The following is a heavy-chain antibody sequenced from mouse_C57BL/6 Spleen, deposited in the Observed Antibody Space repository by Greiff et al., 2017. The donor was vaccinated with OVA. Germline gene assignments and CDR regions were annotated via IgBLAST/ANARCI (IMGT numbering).Heavy chain of an antibody. CDR1: GYTFTSYG. CDR2: IYPRSGNT. Sequence: VKLMESGAELARPGASVKLSCKASGYTFTSYGISWVKQRTGQGLEWIGEIYPRSGNTYYNEKFKGKATLTADKSSSTAYMELRSLTSEDSAVYFCARRGDLDFDYWGQGTTLTVSS. V-gene: IGHV1-81*01. J-gene: IGHJ2*01. CDR3: ARRGDLDFDY.